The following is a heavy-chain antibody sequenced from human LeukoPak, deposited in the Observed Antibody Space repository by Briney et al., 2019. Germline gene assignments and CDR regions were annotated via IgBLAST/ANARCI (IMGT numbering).Heavy chain of an antibody. V-gene: IGHV4-34*01. J-gene: IGHJ1*01. D-gene: IGHD6-13*01. CDR3: ARGSRSSWLVAHAEYFQH. Sequence: PETLSLTCAVYGGSFSGYYWSWIRQPPGKGLEWIGEINHSGSTNYNPSLKSRVTISVDTSKNQFSLKLSSVTAADTAVYYCARGSRSSWLVAHAEYFQHWGQGTLVTVSS. CDR2: INHSGST. CDR1: GGSFSGYY.